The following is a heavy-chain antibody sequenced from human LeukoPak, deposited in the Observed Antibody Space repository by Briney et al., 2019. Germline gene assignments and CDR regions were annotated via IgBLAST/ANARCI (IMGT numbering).Heavy chain of an antibody. CDR1: GFPFSNFA. D-gene: IGHD6-19*01. Sequence: PGGSLRLSCAASGFPFSNFAMTWIRQAPGKGLEWISLISAGGSSTFDADSMRGRFTISRDNYKNTLYLQMNSLRVEDTAVYYCAKAGGRGWSNWSDPWGQGTQVTVSS. J-gene: IGHJ5*02. V-gene: IGHV3-23*01. CDR3: AKAGGRGWSNWSDP. CDR2: ISAGGSST.